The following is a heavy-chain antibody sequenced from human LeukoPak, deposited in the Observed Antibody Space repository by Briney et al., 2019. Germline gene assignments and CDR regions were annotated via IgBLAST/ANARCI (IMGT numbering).Heavy chain of an antibody. CDR1: GFTFSSYT. J-gene: IGHJ4*02. CDR2: ICSGRSYI. CDR3: ARDHCSRTSCFPSGTNYFDS. V-gene: IGHV3-21*01. Sequence: PVGSLRLSCAASGFTFSSYTMNWVRQAPGKGLEWVSSICSGRSYIYNADSVKGRFTISRDNAKNSLYLQTNSLRAEDTAVYYCARDHCSRTSCFPSGTNYFDSWGQGTPVTVSS. D-gene: IGHD2-2*01.